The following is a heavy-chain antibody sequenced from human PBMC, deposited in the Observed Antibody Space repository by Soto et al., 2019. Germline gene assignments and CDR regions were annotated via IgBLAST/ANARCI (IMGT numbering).Heavy chain of an antibody. CDR2: TYYRSRWYS. CDR3: ARSEEDSDYYYYGLDV. J-gene: IGHJ6*02. V-gene: IGHV6-1*01. CDR1: GDSVSSSSVA. Sequence: SQTLSLTCVISGDSVSSSSVAWNWVRQSPSRGLEWLGRTYYRSRWYSDFAVSVRGRIVINADTSKNQFSLQLNSVTPEDTAVYFCARSEEDSDYYYYGLDVWGQGTAVTVSS. D-gene: IGHD2-15*01.